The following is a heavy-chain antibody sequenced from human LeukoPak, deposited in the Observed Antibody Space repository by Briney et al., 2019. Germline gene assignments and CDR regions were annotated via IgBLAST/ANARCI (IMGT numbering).Heavy chain of an antibody. J-gene: IGHJ4*02. V-gene: IGHV3-30*18. Sequence: PGRSLRLSCAASGFTFSSYGMHWVRQAPGKGLEWVAVISYDGSNKYYADSVKGRFTISRDNSKNTLYLQMNSLRAEDTAVYYCAKDGSNDSGYDYWGQGTLVTVSS. CDR2: ISYDGSNK. D-gene: IGHD1-1*01. CDR1: GFTFSSYG. CDR3: AKDGSNDSGYDY.